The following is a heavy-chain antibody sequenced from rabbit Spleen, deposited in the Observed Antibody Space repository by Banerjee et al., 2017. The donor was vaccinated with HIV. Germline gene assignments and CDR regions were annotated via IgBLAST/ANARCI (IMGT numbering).Heavy chain of an antibody. CDR3: ARGVDVSNRELDL. CDR1: GFTLSSSYW. CDR2: IYGDNSHSA. V-gene: IGHV1S40*01. Sequence: QSLEESGGDLVKPGASLTLSCKASGFTLSSSYWICWVRQAPGKGLEWIACIYGDNSHSAHYASWAKGRFTISKTSSTTVTLQMTSLTAADTATYFCARGVDVSNRELDLWGPGTLVTVS. J-gene: IGHJ4*01. D-gene: IGHD3-1*01.